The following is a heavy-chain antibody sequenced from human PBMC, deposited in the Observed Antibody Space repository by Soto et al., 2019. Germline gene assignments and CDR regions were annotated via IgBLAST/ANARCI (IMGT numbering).Heavy chain of an antibody. CDR2: INSDGSGT. Sequence: GGSLRLSCAASGFTFTSYWMHWVRQAPGKGLVWVSRINSDGSGTNYADSVKGRFTISRDNAKNTLYLQMNSLRAEDTAVYYCAKVTKRAAAGRYEYYKYGMDVWGQGTTVTVSS. D-gene: IGHD6-13*01. V-gene: IGHV3-74*01. CDR3: AKVTKRAAAGRYEYYKYGMDV. CDR1: GFTFTSYW. J-gene: IGHJ6*02.